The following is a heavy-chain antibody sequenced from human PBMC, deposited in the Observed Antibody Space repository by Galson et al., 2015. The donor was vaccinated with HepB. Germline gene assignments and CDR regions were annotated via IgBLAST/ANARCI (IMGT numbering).Heavy chain of an antibody. D-gene: IGHD6-13*01. V-gene: IGHV7-4-1*02. CDR1: GYTFTMYS. CDR3: ARIPAGGTLDY. Sequence: SVKVSCKASGYTFTMYSMNWVRQAPGQGLQWMGWSNTNTGNPTYAQGFSGRFVFSLDTSVSTAYLQISNLKAEDTAVYFCARIPAGGTLDYWGQGTLVTVSS. CDR2: SNTNTGNP. J-gene: IGHJ4*02.